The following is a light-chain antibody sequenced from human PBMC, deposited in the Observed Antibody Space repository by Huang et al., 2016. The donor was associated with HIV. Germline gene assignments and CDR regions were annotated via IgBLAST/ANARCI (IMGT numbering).Light chain of an antibody. CDR1: QSVGIY. CDR2: GAS. V-gene: IGKV3-20*01. J-gene: IGKJ3*01. CDR3: QQYERPPDT. Sequence: EIVLTQSPGTLSLSPGERATLSCRASQSVGIYLAWYQHKPGQAPRLLIYGASTRVTGIPDRFSGGGSGTDFTRSISRLEPEDFAVYYCQQYERPPDTFGPGTKVNIK.